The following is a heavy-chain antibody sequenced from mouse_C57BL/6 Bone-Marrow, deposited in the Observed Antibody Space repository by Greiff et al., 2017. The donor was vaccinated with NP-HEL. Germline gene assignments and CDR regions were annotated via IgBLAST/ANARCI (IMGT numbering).Heavy chain of an antibody. Sequence: EVQLVESGGGLVQPGGSLKLSCAASGFTFSDYYMYWVRQTPEKRLEWVAYISNGGGSTYYPDTVKGRFTISRDNAKNTLYLQMSRLKSEDTAMYYCARQSYYYGSSYFAYWGQGTLVTVSA. CDR3: ARQSYYYGSSYFAY. V-gene: IGHV5-12*01. J-gene: IGHJ3*01. CDR2: ISNGGGST. CDR1: GFTFSDYY. D-gene: IGHD1-1*01.